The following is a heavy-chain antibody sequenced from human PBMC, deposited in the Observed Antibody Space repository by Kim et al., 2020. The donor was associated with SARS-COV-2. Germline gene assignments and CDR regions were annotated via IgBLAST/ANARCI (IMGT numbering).Heavy chain of an antibody. CDR1: GYTFTSYG. CDR2: ISAYNGNT. Sequence: ASVKVSCKASGYTFTSYGISWVRQAPGQGLEWMGWISAYNGNTNYAQKLQGRVTMTTDTSTSTAYMELRSLRSDDTAVYYCARDGRRGYYDILTGWGDAFDIWGQGTMVTVSS. CDR3: ARDGRRGYYDILTGWGDAFDI. D-gene: IGHD3-9*01. V-gene: IGHV1-18*04. J-gene: IGHJ3*02.